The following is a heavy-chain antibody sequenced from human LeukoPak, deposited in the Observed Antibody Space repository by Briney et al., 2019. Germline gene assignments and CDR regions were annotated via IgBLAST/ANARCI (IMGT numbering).Heavy chain of an antibody. J-gene: IGHJ6*03. Sequence: SETLSLTCTVSGGSISSGSYYWCWLRQPAGTGLEWIRRIYTSGSTNYNPSLKSRVTISVDTSKNQFSLKLSSVTAADTAVYYCAREMTTVSLVYYYYYMDVWGKGTTVTVSS. D-gene: IGHD4-11*01. CDR2: IYTSGST. CDR3: AREMTTVSLVYYYYYMDV. CDR1: GGSISSGSYY. V-gene: IGHV4-61*02.